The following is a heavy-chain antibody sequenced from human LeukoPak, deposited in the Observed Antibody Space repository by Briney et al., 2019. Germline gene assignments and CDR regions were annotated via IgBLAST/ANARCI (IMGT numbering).Heavy chain of an antibody. Sequence: ASVKVSCKASGYTFTGYYMHWVRQAPGQGLEWMGWISAYNGNTNYAQKLQGRVTMTTDTSTSTAYMELRSLRSDDTAVYYCARDFRGRFGDWGQGTLVTVSS. J-gene: IGHJ4*02. CDR1: GYTFTGYY. D-gene: IGHD3-10*01. CDR2: ISAYNGNT. V-gene: IGHV1-18*04. CDR3: ARDFRGRFGD.